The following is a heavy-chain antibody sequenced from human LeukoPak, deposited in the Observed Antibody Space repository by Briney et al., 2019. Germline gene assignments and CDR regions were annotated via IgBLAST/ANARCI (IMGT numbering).Heavy chain of an antibody. CDR1: GYTFTSYG. D-gene: IGHD3-22*01. CDR3: ARGSPPRRNYDRSGYYSYYFDY. CDR2: ISAYNGNT. V-gene: IGHV1-18*01. J-gene: IGHJ4*02. Sequence: ASVKVSCKASGYTFTSYGISWVRQAPGQGLEWMGWISAYNGNTNYAQKLQGRVTMTTDTSTSTAYMELRSLRSDDTAVYFCARGSPPRRNYDRSGYYSYYFDYWGQGTLVTVSS.